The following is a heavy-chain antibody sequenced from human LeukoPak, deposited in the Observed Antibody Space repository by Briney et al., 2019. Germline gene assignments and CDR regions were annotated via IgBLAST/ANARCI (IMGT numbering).Heavy chain of an antibody. CDR1: GYTFTDYY. CDR2: INPNSGGT. J-gene: IGHJ3*02. Sequence: ASVKVSCKASGYTFTDYYIHWVRQAPGQGLEWMGWINPNSGGTNNAQKFQGRVTMTRDMSTSTVYMELSSLRSEDTAVYYCARIYGGITNDAFDIWGQGTMVTVS. CDR3: ARIYGGITNDAFDI. V-gene: IGHV1-2*02. D-gene: IGHD4-23*01.